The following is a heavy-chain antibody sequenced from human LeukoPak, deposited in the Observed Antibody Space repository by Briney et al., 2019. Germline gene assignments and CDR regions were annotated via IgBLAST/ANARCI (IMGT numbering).Heavy chain of an antibody. D-gene: IGHD5-12*01. CDR2: ISYDGSNK. V-gene: IGHV3-30*04. CDR1: GFTFSSYA. J-gene: IGHJ3*02. CDR3: ARSYSGYDYFYQNDAFDI. Sequence: GGSLRLSCAASGFTFSSYAMHWVRQAPGKGLEWVAVISYDGSNKYYADSVKGRFTISRDNSKNTLYLQMNSLRAEDMAVYYCARSYSGYDYFYQNDAFDIWGQGTMVTVSS.